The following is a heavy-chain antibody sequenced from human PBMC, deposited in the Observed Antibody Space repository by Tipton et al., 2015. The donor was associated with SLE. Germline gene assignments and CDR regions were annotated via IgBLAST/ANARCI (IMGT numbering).Heavy chain of an antibody. CDR1: GGSLSSYY. D-gene: IGHD2-15*01. Sequence: LRLSCTVSGGSLSSYYWSWIRQPPGKGLEWIGDIYYSGSTNYNPSLKSRVTISVDTSKNHFSLKLSSVTAADTAVYYCVVAATPDAFDIWGQGTMVTVSS. V-gene: IGHV4-59*08. J-gene: IGHJ3*02. CDR2: IYYSGST. CDR3: VVAATPDAFDI.